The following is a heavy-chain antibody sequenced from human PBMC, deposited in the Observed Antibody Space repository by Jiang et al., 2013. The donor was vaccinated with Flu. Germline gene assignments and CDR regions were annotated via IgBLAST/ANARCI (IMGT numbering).Heavy chain of an antibody. Sequence: QLVEVWGGLVQPGRSLRLSCIGSGFTFGDYGLNWFRQAPGKGLEWVGFIGSKLYGARREYAASVRGRFTISRDDSKSVAYLQMNSLKTEDTALYYCSRDLVRDVIIIPSGYCDYWGQGALVTVSS. V-gene: IGHV3-49*03. CDR3: SRDLVRDVIIIPSGYCDY. D-gene: IGHD5-24*01. CDR2: IGSKLYGARR. CDR1: GFTFGDYG. J-gene: IGHJ4*02.